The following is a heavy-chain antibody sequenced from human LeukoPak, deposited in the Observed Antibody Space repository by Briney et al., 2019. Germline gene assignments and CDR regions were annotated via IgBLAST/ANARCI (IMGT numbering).Heavy chain of an antibody. CDR3: ARAIVATFATDY. Sequence: ASVKVSCKASGYTFTGYYFHWVRQAPGQGLEWMGWINPNSGGTHYAQKFQGRVTMTRDTSIITAYMELSSLTSDDTAIYYCARAIVATFATDYWGQGTLVTVSS. CDR2: INPNSGGT. CDR1: GYTFTGYY. D-gene: IGHD5-12*01. J-gene: IGHJ4*02. V-gene: IGHV1-2*02.